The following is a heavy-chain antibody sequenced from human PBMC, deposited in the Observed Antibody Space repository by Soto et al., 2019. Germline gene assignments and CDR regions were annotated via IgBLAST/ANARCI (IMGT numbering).Heavy chain of an antibody. CDR3: AKDRDSSGWYFDY. CDR2: ISGSGGST. CDR1: GFTFSSYA. D-gene: IGHD6-19*01. J-gene: IGHJ4*02. V-gene: IGHV3-23*01. Sequence: GGSLRLSCAASGFTFSSYAMSWVRQAPGKGLEWVSAISGSGGSTYYADSVKGRFTISRDNSKNTLYLQMNGLRAEDTAVYYCAKDRDSSGWYFDYWGQGTLVTVSS.